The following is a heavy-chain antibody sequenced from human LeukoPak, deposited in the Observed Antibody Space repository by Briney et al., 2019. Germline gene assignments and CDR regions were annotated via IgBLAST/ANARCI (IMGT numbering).Heavy chain of an antibody. V-gene: IGHV3-48*02. D-gene: IGHD2-2*01. CDR3: ARDHCSSINCYEYHYYGMDV. J-gene: IGHJ6*02. CDR1: GFTFSSYS. CDR2: ISGPSSYI. Sequence: GGSLRLSCAASGFTFSSYSVNWVRQAPGKGLEWISYISGPSSYIYYADSVKGRFTISRDNAKNALYLQMSSLRDEDTAVYYCARDHCSSINCYEYHYYGMDVWGQGTTVTVSS.